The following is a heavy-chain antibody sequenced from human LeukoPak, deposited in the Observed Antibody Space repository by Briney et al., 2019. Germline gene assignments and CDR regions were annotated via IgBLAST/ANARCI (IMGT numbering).Heavy chain of an antibody. J-gene: IGHJ4*01. Sequence: GGSLRLSCAASGFTFSTYAMHWVRQAPGKGLEWVAAISYDGSNKYSADSVKGRFTISRDNPKNTLYLQMNSLRAEDTAVYYCTRGGLVPDYWGHGTLVTVSS. CDR2: ISYDGSNK. CDR1: GFTFSTYA. CDR3: TRGGLVPDY. D-gene: IGHD6-19*01. V-gene: IGHV3-30-3*01.